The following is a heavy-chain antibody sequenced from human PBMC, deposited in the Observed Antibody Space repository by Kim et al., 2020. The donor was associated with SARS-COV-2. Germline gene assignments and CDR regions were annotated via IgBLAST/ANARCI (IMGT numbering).Heavy chain of an antibody. D-gene: IGHD6-19*01. CDR3: AKEAVAGTV. Sequence: GSNYYDPSLKSRVTISVETSKNQFSLKLSSVTAADTAVYYCAKEAVAGTVWGQGTLVTVSS. J-gene: IGHJ4*02. CDR2: GSN. V-gene: IGHV4-39*07.